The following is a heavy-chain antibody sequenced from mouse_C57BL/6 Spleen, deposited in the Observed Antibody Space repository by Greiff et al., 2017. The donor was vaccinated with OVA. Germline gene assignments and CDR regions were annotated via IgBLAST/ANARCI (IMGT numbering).Heavy chain of an antibody. Sequence: QVQLKQPGAELVKPGASVKLSCKASGYTFTSYWMHWVKQRPGQGLEWIGMIHPNSGSTNYNEKFKSKATLTVDKSSSTAYMQLSSLTSEDSAVYYCAGEFDYYGSSYFDYWGQGTTLTVSS. D-gene: IGHD1-1*01. CDR2: IHPNSGST. J-gene: IGHJ2*01. CDR3: AGEFDYYGSSYFDY. CDR1: GYTFTSYW. V-gene: IGHV1-64*01.